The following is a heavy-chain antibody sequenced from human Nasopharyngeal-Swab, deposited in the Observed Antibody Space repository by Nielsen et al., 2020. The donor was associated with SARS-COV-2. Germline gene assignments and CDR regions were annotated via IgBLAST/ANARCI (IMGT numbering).Heavy chain of an antibody. CDR3: ARGSDIVVVVAATRGYYFDY. V-gene: IGHV4-34*01. CDR1: GGSFGGYY. Sequence: SETLSLTCAVYGGSFGGYYWSWIRQPPGKGLEWIGEINHSGSTNYNPSLKSRVTISVDTSKNQFSLKLSSVTAADTAVYYCARGSDIVVVVAATRGYYFDYWSQGTLVTVSS. CDR2: INHSGST. D-gene: IGHD2-15*01. J-gene: IGHJ4*02.